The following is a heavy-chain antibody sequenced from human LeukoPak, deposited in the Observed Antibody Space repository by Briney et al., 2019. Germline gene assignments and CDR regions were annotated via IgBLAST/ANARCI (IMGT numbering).Heavy chain of an antibody. J-gene: IGHJ4*02. CDR1: GYTFTDNY. CDR3: TRDLGY. D-gene: IGHD7-27*01. Sequence: ASVKVSCKASGYTFTDNYIHWVRQAPGQGLEWMGRNNPKSGGTMYAQRFQGRVTVTRDTSISTAYMELSSLRSDDTAAYYCTRDLGYWGQGTLVTVSS. CDR2: NNPKSGGT. V-gene: IGHV1-2*06.